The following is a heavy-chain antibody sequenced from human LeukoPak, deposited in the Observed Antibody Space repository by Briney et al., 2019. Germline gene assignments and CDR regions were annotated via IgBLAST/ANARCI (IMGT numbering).Heavy chain of an antibody. CDR1: GGTLSSYA. D-gene: IGHD1-26*01. J-gene: IGHJ4*02. CDR2: IIPILGIA. CDR3: ARSPVGYYFDY. Sequence: ASVKVSCKASGGTLSSYAISWVRQAPGQGLEWMGRIIPILGIANYAQKFQGRVTITADKSTSTAYMELSSLRSEDTAVYYCARSPVGYYFDYWGQGTLVTVSS. V-gene: IGHV1-69*04.